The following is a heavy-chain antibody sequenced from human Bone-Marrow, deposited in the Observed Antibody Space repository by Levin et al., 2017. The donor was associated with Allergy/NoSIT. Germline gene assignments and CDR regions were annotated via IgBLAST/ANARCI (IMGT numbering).Heavy chain of an antibody. J-gene: IGHJ4*02. Sequence: KTSETLSLTCTVSGGSVTSSSYYWSWIRQPPGKGLEWIGCVSYTGSTNYNPTLKSRVTISVDTSKNQFSLELSSVTAADTAVYYCARSHDSTGYFNWGQGTLGTVSS. V-gene: IGHV4-61*01. CDR2: VSYTGST. D-gene: IGHD3-22*01. CDR3: ARSHDSTGYFN. CDR1: GGSVTSSSYY.